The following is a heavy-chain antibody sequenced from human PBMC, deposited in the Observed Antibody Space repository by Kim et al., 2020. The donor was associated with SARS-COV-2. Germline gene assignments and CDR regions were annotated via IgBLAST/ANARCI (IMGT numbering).Heavy chain of an antibody. V-gene: IGHV1-69*13. D-gene: IGHD3-16*02. Sequence: SVKVSCKASGGTFSSYAISWVRQAPGQGLEWMGGIIPIFGTANYAQKFQGRVTITADESTSTAYMELSSLRSEDTAVYYCAALSWDGVAYYYYGMDVWGQGTTVTVSS. CDR3: AALSWDGVAYYYYGMDV. CDR2: IIPIFGTA. CDR1: GGTFSSYA. J-gene: IGHJ6*02.